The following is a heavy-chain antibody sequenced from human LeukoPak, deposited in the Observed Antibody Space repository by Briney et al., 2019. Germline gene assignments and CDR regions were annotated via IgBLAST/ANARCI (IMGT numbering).Heavy chain of an antibody. V-gene: IGHV3-30*14. CDR3: ARVGRVSIYPSYMDV. CDR2: ISDDGRDT. CDR1: GFTFSTFP. Sequence: PGGSLRLSCEASGFTFSTFPMHWARQTPDKRLEWVAVISDDGRDTYYADSLKVQFTISRDNSTTTLYPQMNSLSPEDTAVVYCARVGRVSIYPSYMDVWGKGTTVTVSS. J-gene: IGHJ6*03. D-gene: IGHD6-6*01.